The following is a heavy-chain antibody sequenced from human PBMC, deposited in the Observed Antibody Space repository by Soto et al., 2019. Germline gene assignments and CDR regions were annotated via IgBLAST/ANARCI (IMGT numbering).Heavy chain of an antibody. CDR3: VRGVLS. Sequence: SETLSLTCNVSGGSISSGGYYWTWICQHPGKGLEWIGNIHHSGSTFYNPSLKSRVSISVDTSKNQFSLKLSSVTAADTAVYFCVRGVLSWGQGTLVT. D-gene: IGHD3-10*01. CDR2: IHHSGST. CDR1: GGSISSGGYY. J-gene: IGHJ1*01. V-gene: IGHV4-31*03.